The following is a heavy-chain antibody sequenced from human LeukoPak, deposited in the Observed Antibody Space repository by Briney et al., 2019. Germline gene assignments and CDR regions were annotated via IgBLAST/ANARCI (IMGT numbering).Heavy chain of an antibody. V-gene: IGHV4-34*01. J-gene: IGHJ5*02. CDR1: GGSFSGYY. CDR3: ARGRYDFWSGYYASWFDP. D-gene: IGHD3-3*01. CDR2: INHSGST. Sequence: PSETLSLTCAVYGGSFSGYYWTWIRQPPGKGLEWIGEINHSGSTNYNPSLKSRASISVDTSKNQFFLNLRSVTAADTAVYYCARGRYDFWSGYYASWFDPWGQGTLVTVSS.